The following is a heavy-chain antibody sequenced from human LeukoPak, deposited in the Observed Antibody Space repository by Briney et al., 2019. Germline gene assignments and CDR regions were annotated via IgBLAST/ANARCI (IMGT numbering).Heavy chain of an antibody. Sequence: SETLSLTCTVSGGSISSYYWSWIRQPAGKGLEWIGLIYTSGSTNYNPSLKSRVTMSVDTSKNQFSLKLSSVTAADTAVYYCARLDCSSTSCDGRGFDYWGQGTLVTVSS. CDR1: GGSISSYY. CDR3: ARLDCSSTSCDGRGFDY. CDR2: IYTSGST. J-gene: IGHJ4*02. V-gene: IGHV4-4*07. D-gene: IGHD2-2*01.